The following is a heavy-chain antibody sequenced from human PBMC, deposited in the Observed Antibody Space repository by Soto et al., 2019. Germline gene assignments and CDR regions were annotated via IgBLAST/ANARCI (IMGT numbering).Heavy chain of an antibody. J-gene: IGHJ4*02. CDR3: ASRVSTYFDY. V-gene: IGHV4-59*08. CDR2: IYYSGST. CDR1: GGSISSYY. D-gene: IGHD2-2*01. Sequence: QVQLQESGPGLVKPSETLSLTCTVSGGSISSYYWSWLRQPPGKGLEWIGYIYYSGSTNYNPSLNSRVTISVDTSKNQFSLNLSSVTAADTAVYYCASRVSTYFDYWGQGTLVTVSS.